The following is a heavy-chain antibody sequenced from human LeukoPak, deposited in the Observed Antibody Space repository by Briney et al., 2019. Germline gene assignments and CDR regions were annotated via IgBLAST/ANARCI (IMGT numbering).Heavy chain of an antibody. CDR3: AKEFRGPDGDYGDYAFDI. Sequence: GGSLRLSCAASGFTFSSYAMHWVRQAPGKGLEWVAVISYDGSNKYYADSVKGRFTISRDNSKNTLYLEMNSLRVEDTAVYYCAKEFRGPDGDYGDYAFDIWGQGTMVSVSS. J-gene: IGHJ3*02. V-gene: IGHV3-30*04. D-gene: IGHD4-17*01. CDR1: GFTFSSYA. CDR2: ISYDGSNK.